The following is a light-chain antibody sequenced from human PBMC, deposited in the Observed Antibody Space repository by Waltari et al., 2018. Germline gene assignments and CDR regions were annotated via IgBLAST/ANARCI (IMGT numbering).Light chain of an antibody. CDR1: SSDVGSYNL. CDR3: CSYAGSNTWV. CDR2: EGT. V-gene: IGLV2-23*01. J-gene: IGLJ3*02. Sequence: QSALTQPASVSGSPGQSTTISCTGTSSDVGSYNLVSWYQQRPGKAPKRIIYEGTQRPTGVSNRFAGAKSGNAASLTMSGLQAEDEADYYCCSYAGSNTWVFGGGTKLTVL.